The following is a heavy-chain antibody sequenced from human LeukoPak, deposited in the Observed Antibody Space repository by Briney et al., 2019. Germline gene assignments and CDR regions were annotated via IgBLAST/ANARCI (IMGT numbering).Heavy chain of an antibody. J-gene: IGHJ4*02. V-gene: IGHV1-2*06. CDR2: INPNSGGT. Sequence: ASVKVSCRASGYTFTGYYMHWVRQAPGQGLEWMGRINPNSGGTNYAQKFQGRVTMTRDTSISTAYMELSRLRSDDTAVYYCARALMVRGDRADYWGQGTLVTVSS. CDR3: ARALMVRGDRADY. D-gene: IGHD3-10*01. CDR1: GYTFTGYY.